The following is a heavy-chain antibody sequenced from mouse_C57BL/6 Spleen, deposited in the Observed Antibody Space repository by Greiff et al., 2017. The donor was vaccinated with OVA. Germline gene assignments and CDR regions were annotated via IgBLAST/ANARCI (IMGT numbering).Heavy chain of an antibody. CDR3: ARDDGYPFAY. V-gene: IGHV1-64*01. CDR1: GYTFTSYW. Sequence: QVQLQQPGAELVKPGASVKLSCKASGYTFTSYWMHWVKQRSGQGLEWIGMIHPNSGSTNYNEKFKSKATLTVDKSSSTAYMQLSSLTSEDSAVYYCARDDGYPFAYWGQGTLVTVSA. CDR2: IHPNSGST. D-gene: IGHD2-3*01. J-gene: IGHJ3*01.